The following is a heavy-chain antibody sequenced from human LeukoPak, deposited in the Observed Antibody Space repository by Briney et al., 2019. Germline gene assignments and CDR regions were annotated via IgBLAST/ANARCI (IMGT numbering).Heavy chain of an antibody. Sequence: GGSLRLSCAASGFTLSDYSMNWVRQAPGKGLEWVSYISSSSSTIYYADSVKGRFTISRDNAKNSLYLQMNSLRAEDTAVYFCTRGGSYSLAIGYWGQGTLVTVSS. D-gene: IGHD1-26*01. CDR3: TRGGSYSLAIGY. J-gene: IGHJ4*02. CDR2: ISSSSSTI. V-gene: IGHV3-48*01. CDR1: GFTLSDYS.